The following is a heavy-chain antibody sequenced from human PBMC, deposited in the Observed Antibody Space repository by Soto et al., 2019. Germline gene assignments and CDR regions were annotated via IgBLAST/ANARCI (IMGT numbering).Heavy chain of an antibody. J-gene: IGHJ6*02. V-gene: IGHV1-69*05. CDR2: IIPISGTA. CDR3: VKDRDSNSWPSRDV. Sequence: SVKCSCKASGSTFSSYAISWVRQAPGQGLEWMGGIIPISGTANYAQKFHGRVTMATDKSTSTAYMELRSLRSDDTAVYYCVKDRDSNSWPSRDVWGPGTTVTVSS. CDR1: GSTFSSYA. D-gene: IGHD3-22*01.